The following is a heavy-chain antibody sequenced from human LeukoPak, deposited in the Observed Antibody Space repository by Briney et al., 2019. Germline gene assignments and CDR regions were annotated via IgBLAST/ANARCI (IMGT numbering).Heavy chain of an antibody. Sequence: ASVTVSCKASGYTFTSYGISWVRQAPGQGLEWMGWISAYNGNTNYAQKLQGRVTMTTDTSTSTAYMELRSLRSDDTAVYYCARGDTVMARGAFDIWGQGTMVTVSS. CDR3: ARGDTVMARGAFDI. J-gene: IGHJ3*02. V-gene: IGHV1-18*01. CDR2: ISAYNGNT. CDR1: GYTFTSYG. D-gene: IGHD5-18*01.